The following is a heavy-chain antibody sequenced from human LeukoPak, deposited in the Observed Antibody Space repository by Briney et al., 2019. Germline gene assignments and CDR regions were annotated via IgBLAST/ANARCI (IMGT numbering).Heavy chain of an antibody. CDR1: GGSISSGGYY. V-gene: IGHV4-31*03. J-gene: IGHJ5*02. Sequence: PSQTLSLTCTVSGGSISSGGYYWSWIRQHPGKGLEWIGYIYYSGSTYYNPSLRSRVTISVDTSKNQVSLKLSSVTAADTAVYYCASAGLDSSSWYGWFDPWGQGTLVTVSS. CDR2: IYYSGST. CDR3: ASAGLDSSSWYGWFDP. D-gene: IGHD6-13*01.